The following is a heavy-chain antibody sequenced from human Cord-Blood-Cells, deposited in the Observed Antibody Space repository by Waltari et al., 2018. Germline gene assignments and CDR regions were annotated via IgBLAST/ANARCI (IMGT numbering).Heavy chain of an antibody. D-gene: IGHD6-13*01. J-gene: IGHJ4*02. CDR3: ARHVGIAAAGFDY. V-gene: IGHV4-59*08. CDR1: GGSISSYY. Sequence: QVQLQELGPGLVKPSETLSLTCTVSGGSISSYYWSWIRQPPGKGLEWIGYIYYSGSTNYTPPLKSRVTISVDTSKNQFSLKLSSVTAADTAVYYCARHVGIAAAGFDYWGQGTLVTVSS. CDR2: IYYSGST.